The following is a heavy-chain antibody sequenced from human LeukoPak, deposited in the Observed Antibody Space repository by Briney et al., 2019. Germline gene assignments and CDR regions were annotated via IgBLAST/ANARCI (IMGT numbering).Heavy chain of an antibody. CDR3: ARGRRFTGSYSRPYYYYGMDV. D-gene: IGHD1-26*01. CDR1: GGSFRGYY. CDR2: INHSGST. J-gene: IGHJ6*02. Sequence: PSETLSLTCAVYGGSFRGYYWSWIRQPPGKGLEWIGEINHSGSTNYNPSLKSRVTISVDTSKNQFSLKLSSVTAADTAVYYCARGRRFTGSYSRPYYYYGMDVWGQGTTVTVPS. V-gene: IGHV4-34*01.